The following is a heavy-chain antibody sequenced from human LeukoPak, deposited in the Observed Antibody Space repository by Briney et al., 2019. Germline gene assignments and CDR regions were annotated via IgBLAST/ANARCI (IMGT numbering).Heavy chain of an antibody. J-gene: IGHJ4*02. Sequence: SVKVSCKASGGTFSSYAISWVRQAPGQGLEWMGRIIPILGIANYAQKFQGRVTITADKSTSTAYMELSSLRSEDTAVYYCARDFRPGHYDFWSGYWAYFDYWGQGTLVAVSS. CDR3: ARDFRPGHYDFWSGYWAYFDY. V-gene: IGHV1-69*04. D-gene: IGHD3-3*01. CDR2: IIPILGIA. CDR1: GGTFSSYA.